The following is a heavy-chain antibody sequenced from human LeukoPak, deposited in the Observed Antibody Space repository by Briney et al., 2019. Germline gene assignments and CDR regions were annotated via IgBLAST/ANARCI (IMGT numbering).Heavy chain of an antibody. V-gene: IGHV4-34*01. CDR1: GGSISSYY. J-gene: IGHJ6*02. CDR2: INHSGST. CDR3: ARVKGVVVAWYYYYYGMDV. D-gene: IGHD2-15*01. Sequence: SETLSLTCSVSGGSISSYYWSWIRQPPGKGLEWIGEINHSGSTNYNPSLKSRVTISVDTSKNQFSLKLSSVTAADTAVYYCARVKGVVVAWYYYYYGMDVWGQGTTVTVSS.